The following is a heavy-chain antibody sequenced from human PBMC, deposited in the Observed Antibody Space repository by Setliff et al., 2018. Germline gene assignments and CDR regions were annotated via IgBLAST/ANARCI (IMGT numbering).Heavy chain of an antibody. V-gene: IGHV1-69*05. D-gene: IGHD2-21*02. CDR3: ARVVVVTAIPFYYYYGMDV. J-gene: IGHJ6*02. CDR1: GYSFTNYG. CDR2: IIPIFGTA. Sequence: SVKVSCKASGYSFTNYGITWVRQAPGQGLEWMGWIIPIFGTANYAQKFQGRVTITTDESTSTAYMELSSLRSEDTAVYYCARVVVVTAIPFYYYYGMDVWGQGTTVTVSS.